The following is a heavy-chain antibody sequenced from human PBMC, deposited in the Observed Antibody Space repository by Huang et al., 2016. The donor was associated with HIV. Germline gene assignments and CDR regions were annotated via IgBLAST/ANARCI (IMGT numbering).Heavy chain of an antibody. V-gene: IGHV4-4*07. J-gene: IGHJ4*02. D-gene: IGHD4-17*01. CDR1: GGSMSSYY. CDR2: VYSSGST. Sequence: QLQLQGSGPGLLKPSETLSLTCNVSGGSMSSYYWNWIRQTAGKGLEWIGRVYSSGSTTYSPSRKSRVTMLVDTPMHQFFLKLRSVTAADTAIYYCARGTVTNNFDHWGQGTLVTVSS. CDR3: ARGTVTNNFDH.